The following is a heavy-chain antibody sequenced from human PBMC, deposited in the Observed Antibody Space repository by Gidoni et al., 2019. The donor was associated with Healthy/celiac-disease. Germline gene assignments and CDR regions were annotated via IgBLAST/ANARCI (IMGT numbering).Heavy chain of an antibody. V-gene: IGHV4-39*01. J-gene: IGHJ5*02. CDR3: ARPYSGSYGNWFDP. Sequence: QLQLQESGPGLVKPSETLSLTCTVSGGSISSSSYYWGWIRQPPGKGLEWIGRIYYSGSTYYNPTLKSRVTISVDTSKNQFSLKLSSVTAADTAVYYCARPYSGSYGNWFDPWGQGTLVIVSS. CDR1: GGSISSSSYY. CDR2: IYYSGST. D-gene: IGHD1-26*01.